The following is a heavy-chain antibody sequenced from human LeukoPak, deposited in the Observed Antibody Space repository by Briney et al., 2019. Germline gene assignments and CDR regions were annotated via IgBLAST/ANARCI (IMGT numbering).Heavy chain of an antibody. CDR3: ARGIITGTPRYYYYMDV. V-gene: IGHV4-34*01. CDR1: GGSFSGYY. Sequence: SETLSLTCAVYGGSFSGYYWSWIRQPPGKGLEWIGEINHSGSTNYNPSRKSRVTISVDTSKNQFSLKLSSVTAADTAVYYCARGIITGTPRYYYYMDVWGKGTTVTVSS. J-gene: IGHJ6*03. D-gene: IGHD1-20*01. CDR2: INHSGST.